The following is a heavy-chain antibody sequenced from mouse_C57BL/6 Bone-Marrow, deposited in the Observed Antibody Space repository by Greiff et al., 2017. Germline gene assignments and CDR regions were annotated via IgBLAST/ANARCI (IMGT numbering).Heavy chain of an antibody. CDR2: IDPENGDT. Sequence: EVKLVESGAELVRPGASVKLSCTASGFNIKDDYMHWVKQRPEQGLEWIGWIDPENGDTEYASKFQGKATITADTSSNTAYLQLSSLTSEDTAVYYCTTEYPFDYWGQGTTLTVSA. CDR3: TTEYPFDY. D-gene: IGHD2-10*02. V-gene: IGHV14-4*01. CDR1: GFNIKDDY. J-gene: IGHJ2*01.